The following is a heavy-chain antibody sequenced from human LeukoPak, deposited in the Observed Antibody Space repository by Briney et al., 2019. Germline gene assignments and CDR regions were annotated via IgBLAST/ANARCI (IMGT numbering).Heavy chain of an antibody. V-gene: IGHV3-30*18. CDR3: AKDRGEQWLVTSFDY. J-gene: IGHJ4*02. D-gene: IGHD6-19*01. CDR2: ISYDGSNK. Sequence: GGSLRLSCAASGFTFSSYGMHWVRQAPGKGLEWVAVISYDGSNKYYVDSVKGRFTISRDNSKNTLYLQMNSLRPEDTAVYYCAKDRGEQWLVTSFDYWGQGSLVTVSS. CDR1: GFTFSSYG.